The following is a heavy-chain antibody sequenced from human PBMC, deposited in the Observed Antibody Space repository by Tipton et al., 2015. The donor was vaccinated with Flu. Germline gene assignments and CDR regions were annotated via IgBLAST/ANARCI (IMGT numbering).Heavy chain of an antibody. J-gene: IGHJ1*01. CDR2: IYTSGST. D-gene: IGHD1-26*01. V-gene: IGHV4-4*07. CDR1: GDSINNNY. CDR3: AKSGSYLEYLQH. Sequence: LRLSCTVSGDSINNNYWSWVRQPAGKGLEWIGRIYTSGSTNYNPSLKSRVTMSVDTSKNQFSLKLTSVSAADTAVYYCAKSGSYLEYLQHWGQGTLVTVSS.